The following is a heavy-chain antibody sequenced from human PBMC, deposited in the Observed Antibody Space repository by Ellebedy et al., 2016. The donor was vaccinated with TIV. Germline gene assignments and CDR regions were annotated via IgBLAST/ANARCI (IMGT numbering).Heavy chain of an antibody. CDR1: GFTFNSYG. Sequence: GESLKISCAASGFTFNSYGMHWVRQAPGKGLEWVTFIRYDGSDKYYTDSVKGRFTISRDNSKHTLNLQMNSLRLEDTAVYHCAKVLFAFGEFESPFDPWGQGTLVIVSS. CDR3: AKVLFAFGEFESPFDP. CDR2: IRYDGSDK. D-gene: IGHD3-10*01. V-gene: IGHV3-30*02. J-gene: IGHJ5*02.